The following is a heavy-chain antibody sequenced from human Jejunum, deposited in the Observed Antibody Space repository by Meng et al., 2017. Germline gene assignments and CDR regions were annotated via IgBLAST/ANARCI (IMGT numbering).Heavy chain of an antibody. V-gene: IGHV4-4*02. Sequence: VQLEESGPGLVKPSGTLSLTCAVSGGSITTDWWKWVRQPPGKGLEWIGEIWHSGASNYNLSLRSRVTISVDKSKNQLSLELASLTAADTAVYYCARGATGTRPFDYWGQGTLVTVSS. CDR1: GGSITTDW. J-gene: IGHJ4*02. CDR3: ARGATGTRPFDY. D-gene: IGHD5-12*01. CDR2: IWHSGAS.